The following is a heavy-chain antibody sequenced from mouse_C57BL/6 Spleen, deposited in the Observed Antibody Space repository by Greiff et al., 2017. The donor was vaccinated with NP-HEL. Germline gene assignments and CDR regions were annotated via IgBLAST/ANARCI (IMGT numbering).Heavy chain of an antibody. V-gene: IGHV1-62-2*01. CDR1: GYTFTEYT. CDR3: ARHEEKRGDGYPWFAY. Sequence: VQLQQSGAELVKPGASVKLSCKASGYTFTEYTIHWVKQRSGQGLEWIGWFYPGSGSIKYNEKFKDKATLTADKSSSTVYMELSRLTSEDSAVYCCARHEEKRGDGYPWFAYWGQGTLVTVSA. CDR2: FYPGSGSI. J-gene: IGHJ3*01. D-gene: IGHD2-3*01.